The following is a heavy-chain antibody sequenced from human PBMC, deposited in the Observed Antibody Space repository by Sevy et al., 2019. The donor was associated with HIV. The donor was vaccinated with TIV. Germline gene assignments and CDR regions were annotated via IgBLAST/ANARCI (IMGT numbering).Heavy chain of an antibody. CDR2: INSHGTIT. V-gene: IGHV3-74*01. J-gene: IGHJ6*02. Sequence: GGSLRLSCAASGFTFSSHWMFWVRQAPGKGLVWVSHINSHGTITNYADSVKGRFTISRDNAKNTVYLQINSLRAEDTAVDYCARGQVLRFLEWPTYGMDVWRQGTTVAVSS. CDR1: GFTFSSHW. D-gene: IGHD3-3*01. CDR3: ARGQVLRFLEWPTYGMDV.